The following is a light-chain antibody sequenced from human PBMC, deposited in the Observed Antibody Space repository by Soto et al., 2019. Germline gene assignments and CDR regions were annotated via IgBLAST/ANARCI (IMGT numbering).Light chain of an antibody. Sequence: DIPLTQSPSFLSASVGDRVTITCRASQGLSSDLAWYQQKPGKAPKLLIYAASTLQSGVPSRFSGSGSGTEFTLTISSLQPEDFATYYCQQLNSYPITFGQGTRLEMK. CDR2: AAS. V-gene: IGKV1-9*01. J-gene: IGKJ5*01. CDR3: QQLNSYPIT. CDR1: QGLSSD.